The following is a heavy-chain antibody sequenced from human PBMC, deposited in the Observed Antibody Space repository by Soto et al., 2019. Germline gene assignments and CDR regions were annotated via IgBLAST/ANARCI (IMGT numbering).Heavy chain of an antibody. D-gene: IGHD6-6*01. Sequence: QVHLVQSGAEVKKPGASVKVSCKGSGYAFTTYGITWVRQAPGQGLEWMGWISAHNGNTNYAQKLQGRVTVTRDTYTSTADMELRSLRSADTAVYYCARGRDGDYWGQGALVTVSS. J-gene: IGHJ4*02. CDR1: GYAFTTYG. V-gene: IGHV1-18*01. CDR2: ISAHNGNT. CDR3: ARGRDGDY.